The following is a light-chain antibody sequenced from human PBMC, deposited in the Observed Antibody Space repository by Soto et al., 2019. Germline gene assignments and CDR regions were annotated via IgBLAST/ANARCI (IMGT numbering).Light chain of an antibody. J-gene: IGKJ1*01. CDR3: QQDGSSPRT. CDR1: QSVSSNY. V-gene: IGKV3-20*01. Sequence: EIVLTQSPGTLSLSPGERATLSCRASQSVSSNYLAWYQQKPGQAPSLLIYGASSRATGIPDRFSGSGTGTDFTITISRLEPEDFAVYYCQQDGSSPRTFGQGTKVEIK. CDR2: GAS.